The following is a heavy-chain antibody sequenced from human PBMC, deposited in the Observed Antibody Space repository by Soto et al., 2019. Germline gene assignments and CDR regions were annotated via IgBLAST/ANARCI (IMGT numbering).Heavy chain of an antibody. CDR1: GGSISSYY. Sequence: SETLSLTCTVSGGSISSYYWSWIRQPPGKGLEWIGYIYYSGSTNYNPSLKSRATISVDTSKNQFSLKLTSVTAADTAVYYCARDYYDSSDSTTNCFHPLGQGTLVTAPQ. J-gene: IGHJ5*02. V-gene: IGHV4-59*08. CDR3: ARDYYDSSDSTTNCFHP. CDR2: IYYSGST. D-gene: IGHD3-22*01.